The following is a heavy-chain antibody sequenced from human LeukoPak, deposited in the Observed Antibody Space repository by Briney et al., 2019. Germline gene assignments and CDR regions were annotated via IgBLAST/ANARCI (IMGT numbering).Heavy chain of an antibody. CDR2: ISWNSGRK. V-gene: IGHV3-9*01. CDR3: AKDQYYDRSGYYYGYAFDI. Sequence: GGSLRLSCAASGFTFDDYGMHWVRQTPGKGLEWVSGISWNSGRKGYGDSVKGRSTISRDNAKNSLYLQMDSLRAEDTALYYCAKDQYYDRSGYYYGYAFDIWGQGTMVTVSS. CDR1: GFTFDDYG. D-gene: IGHD3-22*01. J-gene: IGHJ3*02.